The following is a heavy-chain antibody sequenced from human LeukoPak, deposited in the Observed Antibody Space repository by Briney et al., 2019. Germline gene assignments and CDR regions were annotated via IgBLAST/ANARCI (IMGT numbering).Heavy chain of an antibody. CDR2: IYTSGST. D-gene: IGHD2-15*01. CDR1: GGSISSYY. V-gene: IGHV4-4*07. Sequence: SETLSLTCTVSGGSISSYYWSWSRQPAGKGLEWIGRIYTSGSTDYNPSLKSRVTISVDTSKNQFSLKLSSVTAADTAVYYCARGHPCNRVAATLGSRYSMDVWGKGTTVTISS. CDR3: ARGHPCNRVAATLGSRYSMDV. J-gene: IGHJ6*03.